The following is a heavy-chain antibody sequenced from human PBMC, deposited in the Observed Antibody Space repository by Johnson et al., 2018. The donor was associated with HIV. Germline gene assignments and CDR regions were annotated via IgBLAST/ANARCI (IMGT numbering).Heavy chain of an antibody. D-gene: IGHD6-6*01. CDR3: PRGSSGSFEL. J-gene: IGHJ3*01. Sequence: QVQLVESGGGVVQPGRSLRLSCAASGFTFSSYAMHWVRQAPGKGLEWVAFIRYDGNNKYYADSVKGRFTISRDNSKNTLYLKMNSLRAEDTAVSYCPRGSSGSFELWGRGTMVTVSS. CDR1: GFTFSSYA. V-gene: IGHV3-30*02. CDR2: IRYDGNNK.